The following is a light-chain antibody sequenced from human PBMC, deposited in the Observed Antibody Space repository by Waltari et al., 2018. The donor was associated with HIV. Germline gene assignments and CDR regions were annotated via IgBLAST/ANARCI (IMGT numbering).Light chain of an antibody. CDR2: YDD. CDR1: SANIGNNA. CDR3: AAWDDSLNAYV. Sequence: QSVLTQPPSVSEVPRQRVTISCSGSSANIGNNAVNWYQQVPGKAPKLLIYYDDLLSSGVSDRFSGSKSGTSASLAIRGLQSEDEANYYCAAWDDSLNAYVFGSGTKVTVL. V-gene: IGLV1-36*01. J-gene: IGLJ1*01.